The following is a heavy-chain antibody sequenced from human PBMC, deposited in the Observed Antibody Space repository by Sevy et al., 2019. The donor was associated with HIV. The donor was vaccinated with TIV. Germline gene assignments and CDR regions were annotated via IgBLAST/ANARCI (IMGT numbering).Heavy chain of an antibody. D-gene: IGHD1-26*01. CDR2: IIPIFGTA. CDR3: ARERVGATTHFDY. CDR1: GGTFSSYA. Sequence: ASVKVSCKASGGTFSSYAISWVRQAPGQGLEWMGGIIPIFGTANYAQKFQGRVTITAAESTSTAYMELSSLRSEDTAVYYCARERVGATTHFDYWGQGTLVTVSS. J-gene: IGHJ4*02. V-gene: IGHV1-69*13.